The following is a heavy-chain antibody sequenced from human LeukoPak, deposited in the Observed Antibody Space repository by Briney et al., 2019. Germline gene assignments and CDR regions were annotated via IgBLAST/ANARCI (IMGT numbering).Heavy chain of an antibody. Sequence: ASVKVSCKASGYTFTSYAMHWVRQAPGQRLEWMGWINAGNGNTKYSQKFQGRLSMTEDTSTDTAYMELSSLRSDDTAVYYCATDPVGYCSANGCYSVDYWGQGTLLTVSS. CDR3: ATDPVGYCSANGCYSVDY. J-gene: IGHJ4*02. CDR1: GYTFTSYA. V-gene: IGHV1-3*01. D-gene: IGHD2-15*01. CDR2: INAGNGNT.